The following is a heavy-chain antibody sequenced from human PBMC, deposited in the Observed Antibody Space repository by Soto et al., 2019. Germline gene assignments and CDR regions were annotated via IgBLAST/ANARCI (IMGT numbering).Heavy chain of an antibody. Sequence: SETLSLTCTVSGGSISSSSYYWGWIRQPPGKGLEWIGSIYYSGSTYYNPSLKSRVTISVDTSKNQFSLKLSSVTAADTAVYYCARRSGSEIFDYWGQGTLVTVSS. D-gene: IGHD3-10*01. J-gene: IGHJ4*02. V-gene: IGHV4-39*07. CDR3: ARRSGSEIFDY. CDR2: IYYSGST. CDR1: GGSISSSSYY.